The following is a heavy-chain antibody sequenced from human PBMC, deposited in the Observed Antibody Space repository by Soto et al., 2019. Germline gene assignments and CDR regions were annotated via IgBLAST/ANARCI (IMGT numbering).Heavy chain of an antibody. D-gene: IGHD3-10*01. Sequence: SETLSLTCTVSGGSISSSSYYWGWIRQPPGKGLEWIGSIYYSGSTYYNPSLKSRVTISVDTSKNQFSLKLSSVTAADTAVYYCARHGGDYGSGEGKSGSYYYYMDVWGKGTTVTVSS. J-gene: IGHJ6*03. CDR1: GGSISSSSYY. CDR3: ARHGGDYGSGEGKSGSYYYYMDV. V-gene: IGHV4-39*01. CDR2: IYYSGST.